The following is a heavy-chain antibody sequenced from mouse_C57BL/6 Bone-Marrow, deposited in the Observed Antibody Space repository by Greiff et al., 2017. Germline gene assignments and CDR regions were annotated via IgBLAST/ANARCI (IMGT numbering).Heavy chain of an antibody. J-gene: IGHJ1*03. Sequence: VQLKESGPGMVKPSQSLSLTCTVTGYSITSGYDWHWIRHFPGNKLEWMGYISYSGSTNYNPSLKSRIFITHDTSKNHFFLKLHSVTTENTATYYCARGGYEDWYFDVWGTGTTVTVSS. V-gene: IGHV3-1*01. CDR2: ISYSGST. CDR1: GYSITSGYD. CDR3: ARGGYEDWYFDV. D-gene: IGHD2-10*02.